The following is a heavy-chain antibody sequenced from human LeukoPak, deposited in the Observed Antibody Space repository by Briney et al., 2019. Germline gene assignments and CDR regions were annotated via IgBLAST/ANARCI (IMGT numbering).Heavy chain of an antibody. Sequence: PGGSLRLSCATSGFTFSGYYMHWVRQAPGKGLVWLSRINTDGSNTHYADSVKGRFTVSRDNAKNTIYLQMNSLRAEDTAVYYCARDSYNNVDYWGQGTLVTVSS. J-gene: IGHJ4*02. CDR3: ARDSYNNVDY. CDR2: INTDGSNT. V-gene: IGHV3-74*01. CDR1: GFTFSGYY. D-gene: IGHD5-24*01.